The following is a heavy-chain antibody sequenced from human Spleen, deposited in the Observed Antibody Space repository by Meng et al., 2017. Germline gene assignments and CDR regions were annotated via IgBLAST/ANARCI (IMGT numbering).Heavy chain of an antibody. V-gene: IGHV4-34*01. J-gene: IGHJ4*02. CDR3: ARGPTTMAHDFDY. Sequence: QVQLLRWAEGLLKPSETLSLSCVVSGGSFSDYYWSWIRQPPGKGLEWIGEINHSGSTNYNPSLESRATISVDTSQNNLSLKLSSVTAADSAVYYCARGPTTMAHDFDYWGQGTLVTVSS. CDR1: GGSFSDYY. D-gene: IGHD4-11*01. CDR2: INHSGST.